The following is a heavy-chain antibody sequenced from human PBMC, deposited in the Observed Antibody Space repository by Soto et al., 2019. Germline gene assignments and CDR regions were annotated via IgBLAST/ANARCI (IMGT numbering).Heavy chain of an antibody. CDR2: ISSSSSTI. J-gene: IGHJ5*02. V-gene: IGHV3-48*02. CDR1: GFTFSSYS. Sequence: EVQLVESGGGLVQPGGSLRLSCAASGFTFSSYSMNWVRQAPGKGLEWVSYISSSSSTIYYADSVKGRFTISRDNAKNSLYLQMNSLRDEDTAVYYCVREADHSWGFDPWGQGTLVTVSS. CDR3: VREADHSWGFDP. D-gene: IGHD2-15*01.